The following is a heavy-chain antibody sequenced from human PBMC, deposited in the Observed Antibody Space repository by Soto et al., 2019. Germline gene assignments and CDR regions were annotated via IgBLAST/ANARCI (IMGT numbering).Heavy chain of an antibody. D-gene: IGHD3-10*01. Sequence: GASVKVSCKASGDSFGSYAVSWVRQAPGQGLEWMGWINPNSGGTNYAQKFQGRVTMTRDTSISTAYMELSRLRSDDTAVYYCARDQEWFGELGLNYYYGMDVWGQGTTVTVSS. CDR1: GDSFGSYA. V-gene: IGHV1-2*02. CDR2: INPNSGGT. J-gene: IGHJ6*02. CDR3: ARDQEWFGELGLNYYYGMDV.